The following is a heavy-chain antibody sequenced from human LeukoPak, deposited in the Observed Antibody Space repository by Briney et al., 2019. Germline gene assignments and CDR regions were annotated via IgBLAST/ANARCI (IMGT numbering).Heavy chain of an antibody. CDR3: AKVISGTNPGSGFDY. D-gene: IGHD1-26*01. CDR2: INGNGVGT. V-gene: IGHV3-23*01. J-gene: IGHJ4*02. Sequence: GGSLRLSCAASGFTFSSYAMSWVRQTPGKGLEWVSAINGNGVGTFYAGSVVGRFTISRDNSKNTLYLQMSSLRAEDTAVYYCAKVISGTNPGSGFDYWGQGTLVTVSS. CDR1: GFTFSSYA.